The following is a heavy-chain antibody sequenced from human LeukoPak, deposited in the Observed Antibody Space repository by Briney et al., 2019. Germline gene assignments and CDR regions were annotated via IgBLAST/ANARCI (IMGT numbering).Heavy chain of an antibody. Sequence: SVKVSCKTSGGTFNNSAISWVRQAPGQGLEWLGGIMPLFGTAGYAQKFQGRVTITADESTSTAYMELSSLRSEDTAVYYCARRPNYYDSSGYVGAFDIWGQGTMVTVSS. CDR1: GGTFNNSA. CDR3: ARRPNYYDSSGYVGAFDI. V-gene: IGHV1-69*13. D-gene: IGHD3-22*01. J-gene: IGHJ3*02. CDR2: IMPLFGTA.